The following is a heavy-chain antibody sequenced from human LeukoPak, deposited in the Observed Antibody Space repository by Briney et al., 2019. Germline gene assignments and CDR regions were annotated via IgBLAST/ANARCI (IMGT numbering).Heavy chain of an antibody. V-gene: IGHV4-59*08. CDR2: IYYSGNT. CDR3: ARQPGNSGWFYYFDY. D-gene: IGHD6-19*01. Sequence: SETLSLTCTVSGGSISRYYRSWVRQPPGKGLESIGYIYYSGNTNYNPSLKSRVTISVDTSKNQFSLKLSSVTATDTAVYYCARQPGNSGWFYYFDYWGQGTLVTVSS. J-gene: IGHJ4*02. CDR1: GGSISRYY.